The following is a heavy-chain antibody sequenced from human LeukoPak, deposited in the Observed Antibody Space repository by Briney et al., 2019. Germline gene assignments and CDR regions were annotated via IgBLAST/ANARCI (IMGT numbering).Heavy chain of an antibody. CDR3: ARDPQRFGDGIYGMDV. CDR2: IYYSGST. V-gene: IGHV4-59*01. CDR1: GGSISSYY. J-gene: IGHJ6*02. Sequence: SETLSLTCTVSGGSISSYYWSWIRQPPGKGLEWIGYIYYSGSTNYNPSLKSRVTISVDTSKNQFSLKLSSVTAADTAVYYCARDPQRFGDGIYGMDVWGQGTTVTVSS. D-gene: IGHD3-10*01.